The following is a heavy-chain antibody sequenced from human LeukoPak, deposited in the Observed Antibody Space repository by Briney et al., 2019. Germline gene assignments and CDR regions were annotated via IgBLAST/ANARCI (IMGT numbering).Heavy chain of an antibody. CDR3: ARDDGYYYDSSGYYYGMDV. D-gene: IGHD3-22*01. V-gene: IGHV1-69*13. J-gene: IGHJ6*02. CDR2: IISIFGTA. CDR1: GGTFSSYA. Sequence: GASVKVSCKASGGTFSSYAISWVRQAPGQGLEWMGGIISIFGTANYAQKFQGRVTITADESTSTAYMELSSLRSEDTAVYYCARDDGYYYDSSGYYYGMDVWGQGTTVTVSS.